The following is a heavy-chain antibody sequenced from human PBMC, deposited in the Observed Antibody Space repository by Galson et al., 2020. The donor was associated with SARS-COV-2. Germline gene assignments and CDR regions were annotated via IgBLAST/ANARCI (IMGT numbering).Heavy chain of an antibody. Sequence: GESLKISCGASGFTFSRSAMHWVRQAPGQGLEWVALISYDGSEKYHVDSVKGRFTISRDNSKNTLHLPMNNLRDDDTAVYYCAKELPTGKSCNYGGLDYWGQGTLVIVSS. CDR3: AKELPTGKSCNYGGLDY. CDR1: GFTFSRSA. CDR2: ISYDGSEK. D-gene: IGHD3-10*01. J-gene: IGHJ4*02. V-gene: IGHV3-30*18.